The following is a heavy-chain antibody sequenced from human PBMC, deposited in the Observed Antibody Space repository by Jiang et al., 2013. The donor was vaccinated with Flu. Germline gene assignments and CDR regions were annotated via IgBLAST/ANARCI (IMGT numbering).Heavy chain of an antibody. J-gene: IGHJ6*02. CDR2: IIPIFGTA. Sequence: KKPGSSVKVSCKASGGTFSSYAISWVRQAPGQGLEWMGGIIPIFGTANYAQKFQGRVTITADESTSTAYMELSSLRSEDTAVYYCASGPNRIAARPVVLPDYYGMDVWGQGTTVTVSS. D-gene: IGHD6-6*01. V-gene: IGHV1-69*01. CDR3: ASGPNRIAARPVVLPDYYGMDV. CDR1: GGTFSSYA.